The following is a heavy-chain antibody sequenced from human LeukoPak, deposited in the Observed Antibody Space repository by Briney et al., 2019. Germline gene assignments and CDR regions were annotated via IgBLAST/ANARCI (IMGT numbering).Heavy chain of an antibody. Sequence: GGSLRLSCAASGFTFSSYAMHWVRQAPGKGLEWVAVISYDGSNKYYADSVKGRFTISRDNSKNTLYLQMNSLRAEDTAVYYCAKNCFRSQYGDYVFDYWGQGTLVTVSS. J-gene: IGHJ4*02. CDR2: ISYDGSNK. V-gene: IGHV3-30-3*02. CDR1: GFTFSSYA. CDR3: AKNCFRSQYGDYVFDY. D-gene: IGHD4-17*01.